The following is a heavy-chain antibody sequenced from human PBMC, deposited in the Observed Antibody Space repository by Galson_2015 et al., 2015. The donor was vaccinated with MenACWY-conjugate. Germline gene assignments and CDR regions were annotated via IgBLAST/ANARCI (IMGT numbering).Heavy chain of an antibody. CDR1: GFIFTDYD. V-gene: IGHV3-64*02. J-gene: IGHJ4*02. D-gene: IGHD5-18*01. CDR2: ISTYGGST. CDR3: ARKDGATYGYNDY. Sequence: SMRLACAGSGFIFTDYDMHWVRQAPGKGLEYVSAISTYGGSTYYADSVKGRFTISRDNSKNMLFLQMGSLRVEDTAVYYCARKDGATYGYNDYWGRGALVTVSS.